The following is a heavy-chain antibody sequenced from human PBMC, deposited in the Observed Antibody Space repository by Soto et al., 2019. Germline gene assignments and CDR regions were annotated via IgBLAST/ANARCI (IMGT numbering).Heavy chain of an antibody. CDR2: ISWDGGST. D-gene: IGHD6-19*01. Sequence: PGGSLRLSCAASGFTFDDCAMHWVRQAPGKGLEWVSLISWDGGSTYYADSVKGRFTISRDNSKNSLYLQMNSLRAEDTALYYCAKEGSSGWYFNYFDYWGQGTLVTVSS. V-gene: IGHV3-43D*04. CDR1: GFTFDDCA. J-gene: IGHJ4*02. CDR3: AKEGSSGWYFNYFDY.